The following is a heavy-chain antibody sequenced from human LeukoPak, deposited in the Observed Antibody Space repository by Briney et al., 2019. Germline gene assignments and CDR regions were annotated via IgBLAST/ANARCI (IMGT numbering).Heavy chain of an antibody. Sequence: PSETLSLTCTVSGGSISSYYWSWIRQPPGKGLEWIGYIYYSGSTNYNPSLKSRVTISVDTSKNQFSLKLSSVTAADTAVYYCARAGFWSGYLFDYWGQGTLVTVSS. CDR2: IYYSGST. CDR3: ARAGFWSGYLFDY. J-gene: IGHJ4*02. D-gene: IGHD3-3*01. V-gene: IGHV4-59*08. CDR1: GGSISSYY.